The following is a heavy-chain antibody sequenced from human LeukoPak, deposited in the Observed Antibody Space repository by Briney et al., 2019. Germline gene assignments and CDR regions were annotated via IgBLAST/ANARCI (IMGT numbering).Heavy chain of an antibody. J-gene: IGHJ4*02. CDR2: IYYSGST. V-gene: IGHV4-31*03. CDR3: ARTGIAAAGNHDY. CDR1: GGSISSGGYY. Sequence: SRTLSLTCTVSGGSISSGGYYWSWIRQHPGKGLEWIGYIYYSGSTYYNPSLKSRVTISVDTSKNQFSLKLSSVTAADTAVYYCARTGIAAAGNHDYWGQGTLVTVSS. D-gene: IGHD6-13*01.